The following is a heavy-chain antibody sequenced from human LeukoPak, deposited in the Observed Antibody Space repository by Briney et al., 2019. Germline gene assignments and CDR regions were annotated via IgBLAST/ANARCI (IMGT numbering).Heavy chain of an antibody. J-gene: IGHJ4*02. V-gene: IGHV4-39*01. CDR2: IYYSGST. D-gene: IGHD6-19*01. Sequence: PSETLSLTCTVSGGSISSSSYYWGWIRQPPGKGLEWIGSIYYSGSTYYNPSLKSRVTISVDTSKNQFSLKLSSVTAADTAVYYRASPDLAVAGKDYWGQGTLVTVSS. CDR1: GGSISSSSYY. CDR3: ASPDLAVAGKDY.